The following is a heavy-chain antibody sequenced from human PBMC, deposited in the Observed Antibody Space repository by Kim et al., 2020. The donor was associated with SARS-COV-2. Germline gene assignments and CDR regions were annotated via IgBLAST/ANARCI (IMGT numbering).Heavy chain of an antibody. D-gene: IGHD3-10*01. V-gene: IGHV3-43*01. J-gene: IGHJ6*02. CDR1: GFTFDDYT. CDR2: ISWDGGST. Sequence: GGSLRLSCAASGFTFDDYTMHWVRQAPGKGLEWVSLISWDGGSTYYADSVKGRFTISRDNSKNSLYLQMNSLRTEDTALYYCAKGEQLGELWRYYGMDVWGQGTTVTVSS. CDR3: AKGEQLGELWRYYGMDV.